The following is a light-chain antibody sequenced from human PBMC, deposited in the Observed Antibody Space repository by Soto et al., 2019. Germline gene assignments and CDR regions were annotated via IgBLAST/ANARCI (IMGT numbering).Light chain of an antibody. V-gene: IGKV3-20*01. Sequence: EIVLTQXXGTLSLSPGERATLSCRASQSVSGSYLAWYQQKPGQAPRLLIYGASSRATGIPDRFXXXXXXXXXXXTISRLEPEDFAVYYCQQYGSSPLFIFGPGTTVDIK. CDR3: QQYGSSPLFI. CDR1: QSVSGSY. CDR2: GAS. J-gene: IGKJ3*01.